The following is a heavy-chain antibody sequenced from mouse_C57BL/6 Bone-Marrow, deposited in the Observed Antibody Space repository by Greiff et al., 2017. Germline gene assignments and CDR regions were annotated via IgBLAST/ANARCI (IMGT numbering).Heavy chain of an antibody. CDR1: GYTFTSYW. Sequence: VQLQQPGAELVKPAPSVSMSCKASGYTFTSYWITWVKQRPRQGLEWIGDIYPCGGRTNYNQKFKNKATLTVDTSSSTAYMQLSSLVSEDSAVYYCAREDYYGRCYYDVDYWGQGTTLTVSS. V-gene: IGHV1-55*01. D-gene: IGHD1-1*01. CDR3: AREDYYGRCYYDVDY. CDR2: IYPCGGRT. J-gene: IGHJ2*01.